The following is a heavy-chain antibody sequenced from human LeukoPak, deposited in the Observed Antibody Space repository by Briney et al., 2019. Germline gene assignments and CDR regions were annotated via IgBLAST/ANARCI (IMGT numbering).Heavy chain of an antibody. CDR1: GYTFTSYG. CDR3: ARASTVVTPLAY. J-gene: IGHJ4*02. Sequence: SVKVSCKASGYTFTSYGISWVRQAPGQGLEWMGWISAYNGNTNYAQKLQGRVTMTTDTSTSTAYMELRSLRSEDTAVYYCARASTVVTPLAYWGQGTLVTVSS. CDR2: ISAYNGNT. D-gene: IGHD4-23*01. V-gene: IGHV1-18*04.